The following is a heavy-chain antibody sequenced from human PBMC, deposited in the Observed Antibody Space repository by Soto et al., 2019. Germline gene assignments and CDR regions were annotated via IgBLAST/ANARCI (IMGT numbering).Heavy chain of an antibody. D-gene: IGHD2-15*01. Sequence: QVQLVESGGGVVQPGRSLRLSCAASGFTFSSYAMHWVRQAPGKGLEWVAVISYDATNIYYVDSMKGRFTISRDNSKNTLYLQMNSLRPEDTAVYYCARGVVVGSSTDYWGQGTLVTVSS. CDR2: ISYDATNI. J-gene: IGHJ4*02. CDR1: GFTFSSYA. CDR3: ARGVVVGSSTDY. V-gene: IGHV3-30-3*01.